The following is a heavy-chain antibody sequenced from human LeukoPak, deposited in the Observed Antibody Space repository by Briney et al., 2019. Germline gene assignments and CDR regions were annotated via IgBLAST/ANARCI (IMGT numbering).Heavy chain of an antibody. CDR1: GYTFTSNY. Sequence: ASVKVSCKASGYTFTSNYMNWMRQAPGQGLEWMGMINPSDDSTTYAQKFQGRITMTRDTSSSTVYMELSSLRSDDTALYYCAREGLGVWGQGTVVTVSS. J-gene: IGHJ3*01. V-gene: IGHV1-46*01. CDR3: AREGLGV. CDR2: INPSDDST.